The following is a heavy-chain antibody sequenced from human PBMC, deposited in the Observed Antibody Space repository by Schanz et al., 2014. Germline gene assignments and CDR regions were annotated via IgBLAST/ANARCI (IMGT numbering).Heavy chain of an antibody. D-gene: IGHD2-21*01. CDR3: ARDRLECGAECYSVEVFEI. J-gene: IGHJ4*02. V-gene: IGHV1-69*09. CDR2: IIPSLGLA. Sequence: QVQLVQSGAEVKKPGASMKVSCKASGYTFTTYYMLWVRQAPGQGLEWMGRIIPSLGLAKYEQKFQDKVTITADTSTTTAYMELSGLRSEDTAVYYCARDRLECGAECYSVEVFEIWGQGTLVIVSS. CDR1: GYTFTTYY.